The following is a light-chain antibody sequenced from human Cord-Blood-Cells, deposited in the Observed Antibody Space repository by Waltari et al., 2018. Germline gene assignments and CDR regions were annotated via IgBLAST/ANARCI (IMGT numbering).Light chain of an antibody. J-gene: IGLJ2*01. CDR1: SSQIGHTH. V-gene: IGLV1-51*02. CDR3: GTWDSSLSAVV. Sequence: SVLTQPPSVSAAPGQKVTISCSGSSSQIGHTHVSWYQQLPGTAPKLLIYEKNKRPSGIPDRFSGSKSGTSATLGITGLQTGDEADYYCGTWDSSLSAVVFGGGTKLTVL. CDR2: EKN.